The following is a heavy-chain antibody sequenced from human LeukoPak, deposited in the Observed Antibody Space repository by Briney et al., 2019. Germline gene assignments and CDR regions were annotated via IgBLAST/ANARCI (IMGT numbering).Heavy chain of an antibody. J-gene: IGHJ4*02. V-gene: IGHV3-74*01. Sequence: PGGSLRLSCAASGFTFSSYWMHWVRQAPGKGLVWVSRINSDGSSTSYADSVKGRFTISRDNAKNTLYLQMNSLRAEDTAVCYCARVKVVGATLFDYWGQGTLVTVSS. CDR3: ARVKVVGATLFDY. CDR1: GFTFSSYW. D-gene: IGHD1-26*01. CDR2: INSDGSST.